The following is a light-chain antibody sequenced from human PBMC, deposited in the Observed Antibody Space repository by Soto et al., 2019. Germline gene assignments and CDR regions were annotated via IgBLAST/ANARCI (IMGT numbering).Light chain of an antibody. Sequence: QSVLTQPASVSGSPGQSITISCTGTSSDIGAYNYVSWFQQYPGKAPKLIIYEVSNRPSGISTRFSGSKSANTASLTISGLQAEDEADYHCTAYTGISSWVFGGGTQLTVL. V-gene: IGLV2-14*01. J-gene: IGLJ3*02. CDR3: TAYTGISSWV. CDR1: SSDIGAYNY. CDR2: EVS.